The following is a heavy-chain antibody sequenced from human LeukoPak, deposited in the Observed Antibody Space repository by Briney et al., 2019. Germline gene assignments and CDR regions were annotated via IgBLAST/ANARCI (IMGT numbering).Heavy chain of an antibody. CDR1: GYTFTSYG. CDR2: ISAYNGNT. D-gene: IGHD3-10*01. V-gene: IGHV1-18*01. CDR3: ARDLSPGGSGQPQHY. J-gene: IGHJ4*02. Sequence: WASVKVSCKASGYTFTSYGISWVRQAPGQGLEWMGWISAYNGNTNYAQKLQGRVTMTTDTSTSTAYMELRSLRSEDTAVYYCARDLSPGGSGQPQHYWGRGTLVTVSS.